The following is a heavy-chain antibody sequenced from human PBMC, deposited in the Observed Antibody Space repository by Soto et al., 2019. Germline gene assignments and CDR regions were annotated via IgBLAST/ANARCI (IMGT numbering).Heavy chain of an antibody. J-gene: IGHJ5*02. V-gene: IGHV4-59*08. CDR3: ASQGGGYDYNWFDP. CDR2: IYYSGST. D-gene: IGHD5-12*01. Sequence: QVQLQESGPGLVKPSETLSLTCTVSGGSISSYYWSWIRQPPGNGLEWIGYIYYSGSTNYNPSLKSRVTISVDTSKNQFSLKLSSVTAADTAVYYCASQGGGYDYNWFDPLGQGTLVTVSS. CDR1: GGSISSYY.